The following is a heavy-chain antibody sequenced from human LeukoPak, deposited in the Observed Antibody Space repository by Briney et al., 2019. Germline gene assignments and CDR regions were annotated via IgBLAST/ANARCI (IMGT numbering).Heavy chain of an antibody. V-gene: IGHV4-34*01. Sequence: SETLSLTCAAYGGSFSGYYWSWIRQPPGKGLEWIGEINHSGGTNYNPSLKSRVTISVDTSKNQFSLKLSSETAADTAVYYCARGGARGYDSSGYYDGFVYWGQGTLVTVSS. CDR1: GGSFSGYY. CDR2: INHSGGT. CDR3: ARGGARGYDSSGYYDGFVY. J-gene: IGHJ4*02. D-gene: IGHD3-22*01.